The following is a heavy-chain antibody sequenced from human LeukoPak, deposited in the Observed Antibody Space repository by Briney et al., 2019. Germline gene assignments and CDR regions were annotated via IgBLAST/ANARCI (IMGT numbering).Heavy chain of an antibody. Sequence: SETLSLTCTVSGGSISSSSYYWGWVRQPPGKGLEWIGSIYYSGSTSYKPSFKSRLTISLDTSKNQCSLKVSSVTAADTVIYYCTRESSSSPDSWGQGTLVTVSS. CDR3: TRESSSSPDS. CDR1: GGSISSSSYY. D-gene: IGHD6-6*01. J-gene: IGHJ5*01. CDR2: IYYSGST. V-gene: IGHV4-39*01.